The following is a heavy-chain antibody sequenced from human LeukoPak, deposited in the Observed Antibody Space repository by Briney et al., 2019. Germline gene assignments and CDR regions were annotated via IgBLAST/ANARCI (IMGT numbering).Heavy chain of an antibody. CDR1: GYSFTTYW. CDR2: IDPSDSYT. J-gene: IGHJ4*02. D-gene: IGHD4-17*01. V-gene: IGHV5-10-1*01. Sequence: GESLRISCKGSGYSFTTYWISWVRQMPGKGLEWMGRIDPSDSYTNYSPSFQGHVTIPADKSISTAYLQWSSLKPSDTAMYYCARHTSTTCDYWGQGTLVTVSS. CDR3: ARHTSTTCDY.